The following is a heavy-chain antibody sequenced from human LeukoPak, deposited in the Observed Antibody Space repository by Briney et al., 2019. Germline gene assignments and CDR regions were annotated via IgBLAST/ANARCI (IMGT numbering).Heavy chain of an antibody. D-gene: IGHD5-12*01. Sequence: GGSLRLSCAASGFTFSSYWMSRVRQAPGKGLEWVANIKQDGSEKYYVDSVKGRFTISRDNAKNSLYLQMNSLRAEDTAVYYCARVYSIVATIYYFDYWGQGTLVTVSS. CDR3: ARVYSIVATIYYFDY. CDR1: GFTFSSYW. J-gene: IGHJ4*02. CDR2: IKQDGSEK. V-gene: IGHV3-7*01.